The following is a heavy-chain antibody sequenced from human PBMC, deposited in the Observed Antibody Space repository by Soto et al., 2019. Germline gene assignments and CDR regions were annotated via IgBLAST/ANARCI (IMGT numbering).Heavy chain of an antibody. CDR2: IYYSGST. Sequence: SETLSLTCTVSGGSISSGDYYWSWIRQPPGKGLEWIGYIYYSGSTYYNPSLKSRVTISVDTSKNQFSLKLSSVTAADTAVYYCARVPKGDQYYYDSSGYHYGLFDYWGQGTLVTVSS. V-gene: IGHV4-30-4*01. CDR1: GGSISSGDYY. D-gene: IGHD3-22*01. J-gene: IGHJ4*02. CDR3: ARVPKGDQYYYDSSGYHYGLFDY.